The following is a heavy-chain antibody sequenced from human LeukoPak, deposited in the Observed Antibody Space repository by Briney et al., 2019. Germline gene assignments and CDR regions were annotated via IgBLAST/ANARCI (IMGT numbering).Heavy chain of an antibody. Sequence: PSETLSLTCAVYGGSFSGYYRSWIRQPPGKGLEWIGEINHSGSTNYNPSLKSRVTISVDTSKNQFSLKLSSVTAADTAVYYCARLGMAAIWFDPWGQGTLVTVSS. V-gene: IGHV4-34*01. CDR1: GGSFSGYY. D-gene: IGHD5-24*01. CDR2: INHSGST. J-gene: IGHJ5*02. CDR3: ARLGMAAIWFDP.